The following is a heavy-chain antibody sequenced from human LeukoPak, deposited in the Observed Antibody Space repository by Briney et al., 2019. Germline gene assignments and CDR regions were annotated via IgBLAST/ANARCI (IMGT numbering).Heavy chain of an antibody. D-gene: IGHD3-22*01. V-gene: IGHV3-53*01. Sequence: GGSLRLSCAASGFTVSSNYMSWVRQAPGKGLEWVSTIYSGGATYYADSVKGRFTISKNTLYLQMNSLRAEDTAVYYCARGHGYYDSSGYEDAFDIWGQGTMVTVSS. CDR1: GFTVSSNY. CDR2: IYSGGAT. CDR3: ARGHGYYDSSGYEDAFDI. J-gene: IGHJ3*02.